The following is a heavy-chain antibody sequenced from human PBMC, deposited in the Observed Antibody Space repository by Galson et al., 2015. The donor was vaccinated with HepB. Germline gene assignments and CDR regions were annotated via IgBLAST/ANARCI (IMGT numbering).Heavy chain of an antibody. Sequence: SLRLSCAASGFTFSNFWMTWVRQAPTERLEWVANINADGSDKYYLDSVRGRFTISRDNAKNSVYLQMNSLRDEGTAVYYCANGGHIDFWGQGILVSVSS. CDR2: INADGSDK. V-gene: IGHV3-7*01. CDR3: ANGGHIDF. D-gene: IGHD4-23*01. CDR1: GFTFSNFW. J-gene: IGHJ4*02.